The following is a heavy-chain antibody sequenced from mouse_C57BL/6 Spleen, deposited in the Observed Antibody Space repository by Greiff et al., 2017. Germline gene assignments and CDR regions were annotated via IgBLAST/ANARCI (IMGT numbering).Heavy chain of an antibody. CDR1: GYTFTSYW. CDR2: IDPSDSYT. V-gene: IGHV1-69*01. J-gene: IGHJ1*03. CDR3: ARCPYYGSSYGYCDV. D-gene: IGHD1-1*01. Sequence: QVQLQQPGAELVMPGASVKLSCKASGYTFTSYWMHWVKQRPGQGLEWIGEIDPSDSYTNYNQTFKGKSTLTVDKSSSTAYMQLSSLTSEDSAVYYCARCPYYGSSYGYCDVWGTGTTVTVSS.